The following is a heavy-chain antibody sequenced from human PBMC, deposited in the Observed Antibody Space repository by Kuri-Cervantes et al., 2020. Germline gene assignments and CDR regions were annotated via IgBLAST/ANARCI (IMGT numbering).Heavy chain of an antibody. CDR1: GFTFSSYA. J-gene: IGHJ4*02. V-gene: IGHV3-30-3*01. Sequence: GESLKISCAASGFTFSSYAMHWVRQAPGKGLEWVAVISYDGSNKYYADPVKGRFTISRDNSKNTLYLQMNSLRAEDTAVYYCARSKSEVTYAGYWGQGTLVTVSS. D-gene: IGHD1-14*01. CDR2: ISYDGSNK. CDR3: ARSKSEVTYAGY.